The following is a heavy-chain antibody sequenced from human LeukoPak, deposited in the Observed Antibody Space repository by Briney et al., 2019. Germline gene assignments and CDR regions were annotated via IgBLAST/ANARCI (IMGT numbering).Heavy chain of an antibody. CDR2: IYYSGST. J-gene: IGHJ6*03. CDR3: ARGAHMWGWPPPGYMDV. D-gene: IGHD2-21*01. Sequence: PSETLSLTCTVSGGSISSYYWSWIRQPPGKGLEWIGYIYYSGSTNYNPSLKSRVTISVDTSKNQFSLKLSSVTAADTAVYYCARGAHMWGWPPPGYMDVWGKGTTVTVSS. V-gene: IGHV4-59*01. CDR1: GGSISSYY.